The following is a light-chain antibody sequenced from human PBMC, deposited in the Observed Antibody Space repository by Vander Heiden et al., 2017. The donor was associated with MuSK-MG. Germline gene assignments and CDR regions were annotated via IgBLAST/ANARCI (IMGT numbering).Light chain of an antibody. J-gene: IGKJ1*01. V-gene: IGKV2-28*01. CDR1: QSLLHSNGYNY. CDR2: LVF. Sequence: DIVMTQSPLCLPVTPGEPASISCRSSQSLLHSNGYNYLDPYLQKPGQIPQLLIYLVFNRAPGVPDRPRGRAPGSDFTLKIIIRAAQDLGVSFSRQALQAPRTFGQGTKVELK. CDR3: RQALQAPRT.